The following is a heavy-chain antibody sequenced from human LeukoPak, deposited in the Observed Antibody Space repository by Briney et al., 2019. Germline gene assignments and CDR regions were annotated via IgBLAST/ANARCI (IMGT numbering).Heavy chain of an antibody. D-gene: IGHD6-19*01. CDR3: ARERGTSSERYYYYYYGMDV. J-gene: IGHJ6*04. V-gene: IGHV3-21*01. CDR2: ISSSSSYI. CDR1: GFTFSSYS. Sequence: GGSLRLSCAASGFTFSSYSMNWVHQAPGKGLEWVSSISSSSSYIYYADSVKGRFTISRDNAKNSLYLQMNSLRAEDTAVYYCARERGTSSERYYYYYYGMDVWGKGTTVTVSS.